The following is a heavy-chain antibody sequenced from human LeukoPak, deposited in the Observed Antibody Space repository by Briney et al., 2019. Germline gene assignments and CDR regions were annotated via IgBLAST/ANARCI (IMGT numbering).Heavy chain of an antibody. D-gene: IGHD5-24*01. CDR3: AKVGVEMAQLGAFDI. J-gene: IGHJ3*02. CDR1: GFTFDDYA. V-gene: IGHV3-9*01. CDR2: ISWNSGSI. Sequence: PGRSLRLSCAASGFTFDDYAMHWVRQAPGKGLEWVSGISWNSGSIGYADSVKGRFTISRDNAKNSLYLQMNSLRAEDTALYYCAKVGVEMAQLGAFDIWGQGTMVTVSS.